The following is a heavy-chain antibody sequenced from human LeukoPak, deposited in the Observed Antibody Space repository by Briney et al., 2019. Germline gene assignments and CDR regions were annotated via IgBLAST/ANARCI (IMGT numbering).Heavy chain of an antibody. CDR1: GFTFSTYW. Sequence: GGSLRLSCAASGFTFSTYWMHWVRQAPGKGLVRVSRIKSDGSSTNYADSVKGRFTLSRDNAKNTLYLQMNSLRAEDTAVYYCVRDWGYSGSYYDYFDYWGQGTLVTVSS. CDR2: IKSDGSST. CDR3: VRDWGYSGSYYDYFDY. D-gene: IGHD1-26*01. V-gene: IGHV3-74*01. J-gene: IGHJ4*02.